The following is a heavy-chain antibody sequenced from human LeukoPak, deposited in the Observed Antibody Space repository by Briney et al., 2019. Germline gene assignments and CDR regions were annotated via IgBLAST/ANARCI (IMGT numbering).Heavy chain of an antibody. CDR1: GFSFNSYG. J-gene: IGHJ2*01. D-gene: IGHD6-6*01. V-gene: IGHV3-23*01. Sequence: GGSLRLSCAASGFSFNSYGMTWIRQAPGKGPEWVSTISASGGYTYYADSVKGRFTISRDNSRNTLYLQMNSLTAEDTALYYCANARGTSSSYFDLWGRGTLVTVSS. CDR2: ISASGGYT. CDR3: ANARGTSSSYFDL.